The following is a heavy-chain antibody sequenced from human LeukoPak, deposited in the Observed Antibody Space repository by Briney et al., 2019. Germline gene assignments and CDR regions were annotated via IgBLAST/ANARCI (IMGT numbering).Heavy chain of an antibody. CDR1: GFTFSNAW. D-gene: IGHD3-22*01. Sequence: GGSLRLSCAASGFTFSNAWMSWVRQAPGRGLEWVGRIKSKTDGGATDYAAPVKGRFTISRDDSKNTLYLQMNSLKIEDTAVYYCTRDRHNNNYDSRRPDYWGQGTLVTVSS. J-gene: IGHJ4*02. CDR2: IKSKTDGGAT. CDR3: TRDRHNNNYDSRRPDY. V-gene: IGHV3-15*01.